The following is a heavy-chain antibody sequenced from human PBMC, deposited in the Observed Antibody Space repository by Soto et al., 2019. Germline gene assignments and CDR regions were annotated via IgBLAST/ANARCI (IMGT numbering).Heavy chain of an antibody. Sequence: VQLVESGGGVVRPGRSLRLSCAASGFSFSVYPMNWVRQAPGKGLEWVAFISFDGSKIYYSDSVKGRFTISRDNSKNTVSLQMNNLRPGDAAVYHCANLLNVAAAGTPHYYGVDVWGQGTTVTVS. V-gene: IGHV3-30*04. CDR1: GFSFSVYP. CDR3: ANLLNVAAAGTPHYYGVDV. CDR2: ISFDGSKI. J-gene: IGHJ6*02. D-gene: IGHD6-13*01.